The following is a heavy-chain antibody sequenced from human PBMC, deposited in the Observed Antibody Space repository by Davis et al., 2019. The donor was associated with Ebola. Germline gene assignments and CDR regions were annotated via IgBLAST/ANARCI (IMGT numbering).Heavy chain of an antibody. D-gene: IGHD1-26*01. J-gene: IGHJ2*01. CDR3: AKDQWEDDYWYFDH. CDR1: GFVFSSYV. V-gene: IGHV3-23*01. CDR2: LGLSADT. Sequence: GESLKISCAASGFVFSSYVMSWVRRAPGKGLEWVSTLGLSADTYYADSVKGRFTISRDNSKNTLHLQMNSLRVEDTAIYYCAKDQWEDDYWYFDHWGRGTLVTVSS.